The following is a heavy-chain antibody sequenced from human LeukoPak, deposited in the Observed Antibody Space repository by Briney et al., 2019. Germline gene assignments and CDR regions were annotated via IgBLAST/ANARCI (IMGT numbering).Heavy chain of an antibody. Sequence: ASVKVSCKATGYIFSGYFIHWVRQAPGQGLEWMGWINPKSGVPNYSQKFQGRVTMTRDTSISTAYMELSRLRSDDTAVYYCARVPYDSSGYYDWGQGTLVTVSS. J-gene: IGHJ4*02. CDR3: ARVPYDSSGYYD. CDR1: GYIFSGYF. V-gene: IGHV1-2*02. D-gene: IGHD3-22*01. CDR2: INPKSGVP.